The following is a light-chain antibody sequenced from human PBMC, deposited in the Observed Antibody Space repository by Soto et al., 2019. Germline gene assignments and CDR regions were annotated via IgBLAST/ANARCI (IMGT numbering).Light chain of an antibody. CDR3: SSYTSSSTLLYV. V-gene: IGLV2-14*01. CDR2: DVS. CDR1: SSDVGGYNY. J-gene: IGLJ1*01. Sequence: QSALTQPASVSGSPGQSITISCTGNSSDVGGYNYVSWYQQHPGKAPKLMIYDVSNRPSGVSNRFSGSKSGNTTSLTIPGLQAEDEADYYCSSYTSSSTLLYVFGTGTKLTVL.